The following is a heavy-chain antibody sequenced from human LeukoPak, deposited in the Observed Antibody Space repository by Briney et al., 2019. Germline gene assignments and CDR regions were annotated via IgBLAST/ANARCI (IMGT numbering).Heavy chain of an antibody. J-gene: IGHJ4*02. V-gene: IGHV3-23*01. CDR1: GISLSNYA. D-gene: IGHD5-12*01. CDR2: FSGGGDHT. Sequence: GGSLRLSCVVSGISLSNYAVSWVRQAPGKGLEWVSTFSGGGDHTYYADSVKGRFTISRDKSKNTLHLQMNSLRVEDTAVYYCAKDSGYDFFVDYFDYWGQGTLVTVSS. CDR3: AKDSGYDFFVDYFDY.